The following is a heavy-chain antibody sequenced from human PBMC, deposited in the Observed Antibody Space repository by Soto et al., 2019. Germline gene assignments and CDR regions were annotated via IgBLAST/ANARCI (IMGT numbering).Heavy chain of an antibody. CDR1: GYTFSSYA. CDR2: IIPIFGTA. V-gene: IGHV1-69*13. CDR3: ARAPFGSGSYYTAFDI. Sequence: GASVKVSCKASGYTFSSYAISWVRQAPGQGLEWMGGIIPIFGTANYAQKFQGRVTITADESTSTAYMELSSLRSEDTAVYYCARAPFGSGSYYTAFDIWGQGTMVTVSS. J-gene: IGHJ3*02. D-gene: IGHD3-10*01.